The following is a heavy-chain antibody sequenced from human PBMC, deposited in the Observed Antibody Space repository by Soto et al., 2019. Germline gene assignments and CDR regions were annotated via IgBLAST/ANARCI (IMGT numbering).Heavy chain of an antibody. J-gene: IGHJ4*02. Sequence: SETLSLTCTVSGGSISSYYWSWIRQPPGKGLEWIGYIYYSGSTNYNPSLKSRVTISVDTSKNQFSLKLSSVTAADTAVYYCAWSYEFDYWGQGTLVTVSS. CDR1: GGSISSYY. CDR3: AWSYEFDY. D-gene: IGHD1-26*01. V-gene: IGHV4-59*01. CDR2: IYYSGST.